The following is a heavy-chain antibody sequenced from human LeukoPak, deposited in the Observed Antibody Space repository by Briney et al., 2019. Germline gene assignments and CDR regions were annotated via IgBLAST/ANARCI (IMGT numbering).Heavy chain of an antibody. Sequence: ASVKVSCKASGYSFTGYAMHWVRQAPGQGLEWMGWINTNTGTTTYAQSFLGRVVLSRDTSISTAYLQMSRLKDEDTAVYYCARDPRGDWGNVDSWGQGTLVTVSS. J-gene: IGHJ4*02. V-gene: IGHV1-2*02. CDR3: ARDPRGDWGNVDS. CDR2: INTNTGTT. CDR1: GYSFTGYA. D-gene: IGHD2-21*02.